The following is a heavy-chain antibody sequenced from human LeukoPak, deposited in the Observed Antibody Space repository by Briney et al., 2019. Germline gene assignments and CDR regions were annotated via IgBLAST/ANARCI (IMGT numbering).Heavy chain of an antibody. V-gene: IGHV1-2*02. J-gene: IGHJ6*02. Sequence: ASVKVSCKASGCTFTDYYMHWVRQAPGQGLEWMGWINLNSGGTNYAQKFQGRVTMTTDTSISTAYMEVSRLRSDDTAVYYCARVRIGQQLDKYYYYAMDVWGQGTTVTVSS. CDR1: GCTFTDYY. D-gene: IGHD6-13*01. CDR3: ARVRIGQQLDKYYYYAMDV. CDR2: INLNSGGT.